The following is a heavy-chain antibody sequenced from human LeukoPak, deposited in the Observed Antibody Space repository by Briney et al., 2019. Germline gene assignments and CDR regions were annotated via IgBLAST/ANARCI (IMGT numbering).Heavy chain of an antibody. J-gene: IGHJ4*02. V-gene: IGHV4-34*01. CDR1: GGSFSGYH. CDR2: INHSGST. CDR3: ATPSLDY. Sequence: SVTLSLTCAVYGGSFSGYHWSWIRQPPGKGLEWIGEINHSGSTNYNPSLKSRVTISVDTSKNQFSLKLSSVTAADTAVYYCATPSLDYWGQGTLVTVSS. D-gene: IGHD2-15*01.